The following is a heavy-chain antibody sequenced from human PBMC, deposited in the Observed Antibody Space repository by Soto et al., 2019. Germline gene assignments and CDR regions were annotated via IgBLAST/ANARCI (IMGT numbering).Heavy chain of an antibody. V-gene: IGHV5-10-1*01. CDR1: GYSFAGYW. CDR2: IDPSDSQT. CDR3: ARQIYDSDTGPNFQYYFDS. J-gene: IGHJ4*02. Sequence: GESLKISCKGSGYSFAGYWITWVRQKPGKGLEWMGRIDPSDSQTYYSPSFRGHVTISVTKSTTTVFLQWSSLRASDTAMYYCARQIYDSDTGPNFQYYFDSWGQGTPVTVSS. D-gene: IGHD3-22*01.